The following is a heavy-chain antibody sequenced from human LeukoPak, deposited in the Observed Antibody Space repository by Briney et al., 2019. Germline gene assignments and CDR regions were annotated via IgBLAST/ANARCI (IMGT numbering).Heavy chain of an antibody. CDR2: VSAYNGNT. Sequence: ASVKVSCKASGYTFTSYGISWVRQAPGQGLEWMGWVSAYNGNTNYAQKLQGRVTMTTDTPTSTAYMELRSLRSDDTAVYYCARMKQQLVRWNYYYYMDVWGKGTTVTVSS. D-gene: IGHD6-13*01. J-gene: IGHJ6*03. CDR1: GYTFTSYG. V-gene: IGHV1-18*01. CDR3: ARMKQQLVRWNYYYYMDV.